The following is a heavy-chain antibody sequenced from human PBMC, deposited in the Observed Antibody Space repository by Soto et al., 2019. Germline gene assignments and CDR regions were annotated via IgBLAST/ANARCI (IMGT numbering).Heavy chain of an antibody. V-gene: IGHV3-21*01. D-gene: IGHD2-15*01. J-gene: IGHJ4*02. Sequence: GGSLRLSCASSGVTFSSYSMNWVRQAPGKGLEWVSSISSSSSYIYYADSVRGRFTISRDNAKNSLYLQMNSLRAEDTAVYYCARDDGGYCSGGSCYTAPFDYWGQGTLVTVSS. CDR1: GVTFSSYS. CDR3: ARDDGGYCSGGSCYTAPFDY. CDR2: ISSSSSYI.